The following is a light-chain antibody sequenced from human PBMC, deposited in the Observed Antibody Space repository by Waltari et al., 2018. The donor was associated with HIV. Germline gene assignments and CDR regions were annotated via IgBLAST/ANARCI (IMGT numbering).Light chain of an antibody. CDR2: DDS. CDR1: NLGSKS. V-gene: IGLV3-21*02. J-gene: IGLJ1*01. Sequence: SYVLTLPTPVLVAPGQTARITCVAYNLGSKSVHWYQQKPAQAPVLVVYDDSDRHSGIPERFSGSNSGNTATLTISRVEAWDEADYYCQVWDSNSDHPHYVFGTGTKVTVL. CDR3: QVWDSNSDHPHYV.